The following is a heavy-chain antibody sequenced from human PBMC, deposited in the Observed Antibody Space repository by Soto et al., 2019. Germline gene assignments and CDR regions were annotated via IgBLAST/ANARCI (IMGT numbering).Heavy chain of an antibody. J-gene: IGHJ5*02. V-gene: IGHV4-31*03. D-gene: IGHD1-1*01. CDR2: IYYIGTT. CDR1: GGSISNGNYY. Sequence: QVQLQESGPGLVKPSQTLSLTCTVSGGSISNGNYYWSWIRQLPGKGLEWIGNIYYIGTTSYNPSLQSRVSMSIDTSKNQFSLKVRSVVASDTAIYYCAKNETTRPWFPPWGHGTLVIVSS. CDR3: AKNETTRPWFPP.